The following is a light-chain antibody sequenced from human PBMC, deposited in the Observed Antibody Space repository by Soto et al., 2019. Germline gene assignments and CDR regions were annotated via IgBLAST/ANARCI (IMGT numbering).Light chain of an antibody. Sequence: QSALTQPASVSGSPGQSITISCTGTSSDVGGYNYVSGYQQYPGKPHKLMIYDVSNRPSGVSHRFSGSKSGYTASLTISGLQAEDEAHYYCISYTSSTTRVGFGGGTKLPVL. CDR2: DVS. V-gene: IGLV2-14*03. CDR3: ISYTSSTTRVG. J-gene: IGLJ2*01. CDR1: SSDVGGYNY.